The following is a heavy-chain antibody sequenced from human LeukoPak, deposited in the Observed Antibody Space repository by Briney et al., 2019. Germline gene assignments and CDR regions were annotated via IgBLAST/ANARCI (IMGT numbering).Heavy chain of an antibody. J-gene: IGHJ5*02. CDR1: GGSISSGSYY. D-gene: IGHD3-22*01. CDR3: ARDLDSSGYYSNWFDR. CDR2: IYTSGST. Sequence: PSQTLSLTCTVPGGSISSGSYYWSWIRQPAGKGLEWIVRIYTSGSTNYNPSLKSRVTISVDTSKYQFSLKLSSVTAADTAVYYCARDLDSSGYYSNWFDRWGQGTLVTVSS. V-gene: IGHV4-61*02.